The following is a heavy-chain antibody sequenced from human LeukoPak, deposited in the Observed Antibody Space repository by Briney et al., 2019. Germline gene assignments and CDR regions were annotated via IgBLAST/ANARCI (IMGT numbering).Heavy chain of an antibody. CDR1: VESFSGFY. D-gene: IGHD3/OR15-3a*01. CDR3: ARRALWTHPTGGWYFDL. CDR2: INHSGNT. Sequence: SETLSLTCAVYVESFSGFYWSWIRQPPGKGLEWVGEINHSGNTNYNPSLKSRVTLSVDTPKNQFSLKLTSMTAADTAVYYCARRALWTHPTGGWYFDLWGRGTLVTVSS. J-gene: IGHJ2*01. V-gene: IGHV4-34*01.